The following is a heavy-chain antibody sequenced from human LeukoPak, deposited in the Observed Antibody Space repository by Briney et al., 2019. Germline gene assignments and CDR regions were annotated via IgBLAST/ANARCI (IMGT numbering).Heavy chain of an antibody. Sequence: GGSLRLSCAASGFTSTAHAMHWVRQAPGKGLEYVSTISTNGNTTYYADSVKGRFTITRDNSKNTLYLQMGSLRAEDMAVYYCARGRGVSSYDAMDVWGRGTTVTVSS. D-gene: IGHD2-15*01. CDR1: GFTSTAHA. V-gene: IGHV3-64*02. CDR2: ISTNGNTT. J-gene: IGHJ6*02. CDR3: ARGRGVSSYDAMDV.